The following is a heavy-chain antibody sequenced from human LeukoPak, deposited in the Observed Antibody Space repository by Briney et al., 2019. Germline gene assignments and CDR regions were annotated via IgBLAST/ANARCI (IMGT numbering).Heavy chain of an antibody. J-gene: IGHJ5*02. Sequence: PGGSLRLSCAASGFTFSSYSMNWVRQAPGKELEWVSSISSSSSYIYYADSVKGRFTISRDNAKNSLYLQMNSLRAEDTAVYYCARARLVGAPPHNWFDPWGQGTLVTVSS. CDR1: GFTFSSYS. CDR2: ISSSSSYI. CDR3: ARARLVGAPPHNWFDP. D-gene: IGHD1-26*01. V-gene: IGHV3-21*01.